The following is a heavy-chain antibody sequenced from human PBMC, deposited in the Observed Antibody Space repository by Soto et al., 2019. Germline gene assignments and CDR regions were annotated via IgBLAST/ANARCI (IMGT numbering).Heavy chain of an antibody. V-gene: IGHV1-8*02. J-gene: IGHJ6*02. CDR1: GGTFSSYA. D-gene: IGHD2-21*01. CDR3: ARRRLTLKNYYYYGMDV. Sequence: ASVKVSCKASGGTFSSYAISWVRQATGRGLEWMGWMNPNSGNTGYAQKFQGRVTMTRNTSISTAYMELSSLRSEDTAVYYCARRRLTLKNYYYYGMDVWGQGTTVTVSS. CDR2: MNPNSGNT.